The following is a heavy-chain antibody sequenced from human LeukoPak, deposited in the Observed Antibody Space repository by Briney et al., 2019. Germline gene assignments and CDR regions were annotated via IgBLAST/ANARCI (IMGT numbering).Heavy chain of an antibody. CDR2: FEPESGET. V-gene: IGHV1-24*01. Sequence: ASVKVSCKISGYTLTEFYIHWVRQAPGKGLEWLGGFEPESGETLYAQNFQGRVRMIEDTSTDTAYMELSGLTSGDTAIYCCTLRKGDPMQGHWFDPWGQGTLVTVPS. CDR3: TLRKGDPMQGHWFDP. D-gene: IGHD2-21*02. J-gene: IGHJ5*02. CDR1: GYTLTEFY.